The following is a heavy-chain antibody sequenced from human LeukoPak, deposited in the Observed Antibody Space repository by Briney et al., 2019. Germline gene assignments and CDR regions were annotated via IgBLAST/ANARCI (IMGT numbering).Heavy chain of an antibody. CDR1: GFTFSSYA. D-gene: IGHD2-2*01. V-gene: IGHV3-23*01. CDR3: AKVPTDIVVVPAAITHGVGYFDY. J-gene: IGHJ4*02. CDR2: ISGSGGST. Sequence: GGSLRLSCAASGFTFSSYAMSWVRQAPGKGLEWVSAISGSGGSTYYADSVKGRFTISRDNSKNTLYLQMNSLRAEDTAVYYCAKVPTDIVVVPAAITHGVGYFDYWGQGTLVTVSS.